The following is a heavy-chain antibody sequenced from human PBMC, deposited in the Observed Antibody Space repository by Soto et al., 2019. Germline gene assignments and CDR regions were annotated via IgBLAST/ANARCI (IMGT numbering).Heavy chain of an antibody. CDR2: ISSSSSYI. V-gene: IGHV3-21*01. Sequence: GGSLRLSCAASGFTFSSYSMNWVRQAPGKGLEWVSSISSSSSYIYYADSVKGRFTISRDNAKNSLYLQMNSLRAEDTAVYYCASLYCSGGSCHKRYYYYMDVWGKGTTVTVSS. D-gene: IGHD2-15*01. CDR3: ASLYCSGGSCHKRYYYYMDV. CDR1: GFTFSSYS. J-gene: IGHJ6*03.